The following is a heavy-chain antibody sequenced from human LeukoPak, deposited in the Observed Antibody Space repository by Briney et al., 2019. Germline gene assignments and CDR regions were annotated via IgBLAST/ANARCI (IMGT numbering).Heavy chain of an antibody. CDR1: GYTFTGYY. Sequence: ASVKVSCKASGYTFTGYYMHWVRQAPGQGLGWMGWINPNSGGTNYAQKFQGRVTMTRDTSISTAYMELSRLRSDDTAVYYCARAVSFAAAAGTECWGQGTLVTVSS. D-gene: IGHD6-13*01. J-gene: IGHJ4*02. CDR3: ARAVSFAAAAGTEC. CDR2: INPNSGGT. V-gene: IGHV1-2*02.